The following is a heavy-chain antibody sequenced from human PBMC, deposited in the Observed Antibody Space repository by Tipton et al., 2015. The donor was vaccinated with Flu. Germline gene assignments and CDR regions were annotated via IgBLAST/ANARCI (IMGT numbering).Heavy chain of an antibody. D-gene: IGHD2/OR15-2a*01. CDR1: GGSISTNDYY. V-gene: IGHV4-39*02. CDR3: ARAEIGDFDY. CDR2: IYYSGST. J-gene: IGHJ4*02. Sequence: TLSLTCAVSGGSISTNDYYWGWLRQPPGKGLEWIGSIYYSGSTYYNPSLKSRVSISVDTSNNRFSLNLTSVTAADTAVYYCARAEIGDFDYWGQGTLVTVSS.